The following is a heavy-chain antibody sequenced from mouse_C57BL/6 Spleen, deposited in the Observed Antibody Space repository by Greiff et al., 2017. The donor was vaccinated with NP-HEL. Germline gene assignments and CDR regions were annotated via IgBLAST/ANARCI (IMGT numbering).Heavy chain of an antibody. CDR2: IYPGDGAT. V-gene: IGHV1-80*01. D-gene: IGHD2-5*01. J-gene: IGHJ4*01. Sequence: QVQLQQSGAELVKPGASVKISCKASGYAFSSYWMNWVKQRPGKGLEWIGQIYPGDGATNYNGKFKGQATLTADKSSSTAYMQLSSLTSEDSAVYVCAVTYYSNYVDYWGQGTSVTVSS. CDR3: AVTYYSNYVDY. CDR1: GYAFSSYW.